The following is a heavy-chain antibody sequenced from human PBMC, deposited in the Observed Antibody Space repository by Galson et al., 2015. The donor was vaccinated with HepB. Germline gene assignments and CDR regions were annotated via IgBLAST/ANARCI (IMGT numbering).Heavy chain of an antibody. J-gene: IGHJ5*02. D-gene: IGHD3-16*01. CDR2: IYYSGST. Sequence: TLSLTCTVSGGSISSGGYYWSWIRQHPGKGLEWIGYIYYSGSTYYNPSLKSRVTISVDTSKNQFSLKLSSVTAADTAVYYCARDLSGLWGSPSWGQGTLVTVSS. CDR3: ARDLSGLWGSPS. V-gene: IGHV4-31*03. CDR1: GGSISSGGYY.